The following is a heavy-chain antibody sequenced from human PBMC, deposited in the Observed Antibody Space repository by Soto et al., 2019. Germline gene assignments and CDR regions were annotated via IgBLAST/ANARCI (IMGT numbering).Heavy chain of an antibody. Sequence: GESLRISCKGSGYSFTSYWIGWVRQMPGKGLEWMGIVYPGDSDTRYSPSFQGQVTISADKSINTAYLQWSSLKASDTAIYYCARRGEREEWLDPWGQGTQVTVSS. CDR2: VYPGDSDT. J-gene: IGHJ5*02. CDR1: GYSFTSYW. V-gene: IGHV5-51*01. CDR3: ARRGEREEWLDP. D-gene: IGHD1-26*01.